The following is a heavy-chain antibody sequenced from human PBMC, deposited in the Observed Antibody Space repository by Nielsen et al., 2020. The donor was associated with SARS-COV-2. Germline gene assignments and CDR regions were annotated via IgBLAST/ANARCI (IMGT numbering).Heavy chain of an antibody. CDR2: INPNSGGT. CDR3: ARESVDTAMALLYYYYYGMDV. D-gene: IGHD5-18*01. J-gene: IGHJ6*02. Sequence: WVRQAPGQGLEWMGWINPNSGGTNYAQKFQGWVTMTRDTSISTAYMELSRLRSEDTAVYYCARESVDTAMALLYYYYYGMDVWGQGTTVTVSS. V-gene: IGHV1-2*04.